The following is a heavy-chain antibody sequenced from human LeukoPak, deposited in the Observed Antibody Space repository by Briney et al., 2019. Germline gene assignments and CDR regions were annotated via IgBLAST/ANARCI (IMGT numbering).Heavy chain of an antibody. CDR2: IIPIFGTA. D-gene: IGHD2-21*02. V-gene: IGHV1-69*05. Sequence: GASVKVSCKASGGTFSSYAISWVRQAPGQGLEWMGGIIPIFGTASYAQKFQGRVTMTRDTSTSTVYMELSSLRSEDTAVYYCARDHYHKIHSVMVTAPDYWGQGTLVIVSS. CDR1: GGTFSSYA. CDR3: ARDHYHKIHSVMVTAPDY. J-gene: IGHJ4*02.